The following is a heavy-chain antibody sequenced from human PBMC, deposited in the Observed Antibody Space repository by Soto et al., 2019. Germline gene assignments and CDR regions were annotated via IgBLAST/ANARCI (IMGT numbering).Heavy chain of an antibody. Sequence: SETLSLTCTVSGGSISSYYWSWIRQPPGKGLEWIGYIYYSGSTNYNPSLKSRVTISVDTSKNQFSLKLSSVTAADTAVYYCARSLYYDFWSGYSDAFDIWGQGTMVTVSS. CDR1: GGSISSYY. J-gene: IGHJ3*02. CDR2: IYYSGST. V-gene: IGHV4-59*01. D-gene: IGHD3-3*01. CDR3: ARSLYYDFWSGYSDAFDI.